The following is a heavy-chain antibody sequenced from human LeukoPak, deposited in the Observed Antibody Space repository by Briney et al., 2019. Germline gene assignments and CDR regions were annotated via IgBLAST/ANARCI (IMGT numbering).Heavy chain of an antibody. Sequence: GGSLRLSCVASGFTFSSYEMNWVRQAPGKGLEWVSYITNTGTTIYYADSVKGRFTISRDNAKNSLYLQMNSLRAEDTAVYYCAELGITMIGGVWGKGTTVTISS. V-gene: IGHV3-48*03. CDR1: GFTFSSYE. CDR2: ITNTGTTI. CDR3: AELGITMIGGV. D-gene: IGHD3-10*02. J-gene: IGHJ6*04.